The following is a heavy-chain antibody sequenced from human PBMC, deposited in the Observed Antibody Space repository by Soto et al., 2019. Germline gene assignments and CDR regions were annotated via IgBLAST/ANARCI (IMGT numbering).Heavy chain of an antibody. V-gene: IGHV1-18*01. CDR3: ARGGQYRYFDY. CDR1: GYTFTLFG. J-gene: IGHJ4*02. CDR2: ISPYNGNT. D-gene: IGHD2-2*02. Sequence: QVQLVQSGAEVKKPGASVKVSCTTSGYTFTLFGXXXXXQAPXXXXQWMGCISPYNGNTKYAEKLEGRVTLTTDTSTDTAYMALTSLTSDDTAEYYCARGGQYRYFDYWGQGTLVTVSS.